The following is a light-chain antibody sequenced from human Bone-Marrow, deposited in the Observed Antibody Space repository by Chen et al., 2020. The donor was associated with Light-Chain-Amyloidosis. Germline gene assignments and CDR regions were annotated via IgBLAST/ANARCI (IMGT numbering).Light chain of an antibody. V-gene: IGLV3-25*03. CDR2: RDT. Sequence: SYELKQPPSVAVSPGQTARITGSGDDLPTKYAYWYQQKPGQAPVLGIHRDTERPSGISERFSGSSSGTTATLTIRGVQAEDEADYHCQSADSSGTYEVIFGGGTTLTVL. J-gene: IGLJ2*01. CDR1: DLPTKY. CDR3: QSADSSGTYEVI.